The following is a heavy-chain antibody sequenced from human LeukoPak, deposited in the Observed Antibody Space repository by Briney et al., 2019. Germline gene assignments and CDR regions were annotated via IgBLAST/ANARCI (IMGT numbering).Heavy chain of an antibody. CDR2: INAGNGNT. CDR3: ARSSSWTTVVTPSDY. J-gene: IGHJ4*02. CDR1: GYTFTSYA. V-gene: IGHV1-3*01. Sequence: ASVKVSCKASGYTFTSYAMHWVRQAPGQRLEWMGWINAGNGNTKYSQKFQGRVTITRDTSASTAYMELSNLRSEDTAVYYCARSSSWTTVVTPSDYWGQGTLVTVSS. D-gene: IGHD4-23*01.